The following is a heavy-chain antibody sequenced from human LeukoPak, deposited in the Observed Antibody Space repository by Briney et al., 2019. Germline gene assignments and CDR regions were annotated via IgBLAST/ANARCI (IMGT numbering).Heavy chain of an antibody. CDR3: ARQGEMATITGFDY. D-gene: IGHD5-24*01. CDR2: IYPRDSHT. Sequence: GESLKISCKGSEYSFISYWIGLVRQMPGNGLEWMGIIYPRDSHTRYSPSFQGQVTISADKSISTAYLQWSSLKASDTAMYYCARQGEMATITGFDYWGQGTLVTVSS. J-gene: IGHJ4*02. V-gene: IGHV5-51*01. CDR1: EYSFISYW.